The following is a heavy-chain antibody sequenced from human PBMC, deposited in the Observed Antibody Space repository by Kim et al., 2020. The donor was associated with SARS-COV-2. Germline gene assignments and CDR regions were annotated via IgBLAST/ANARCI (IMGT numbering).Heavy chain of an antibody. J-gene: IGHJ3*02. D-gene: IGHD2-15*01. CDR3: AKYRYCSGGSCYFDAFDI. V-gene: IGHV3-23*01. Sequence: KGRFTIPRDNSKNTLYRQMNSLRAEDTAVYFCAKYRYCSGGSCYFDAFDIWGQGTMVTVSS.